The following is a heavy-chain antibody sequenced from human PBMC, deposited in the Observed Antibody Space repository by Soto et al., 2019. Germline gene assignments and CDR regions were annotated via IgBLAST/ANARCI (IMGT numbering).Heavy chain of an antibody. CDR3: ARTGDQRGGNVCMDV. V-gene: IGHV5-51*01. Sequence: GESLKISCKGSGYSFTSYWIGWVRQMPGKGLEWMGIIYPGDSDTRYSPSFQGQVTISADKSISTAYLQWSSLKASDTAMYYCARTGDQRGGNVCMDVWGQGTTVTVSS. CDR2: IYPGDSDT. CDR1: GYSFTSYW. J-gene: IGHJ6*02. D-gene: IGHD2-15*01.